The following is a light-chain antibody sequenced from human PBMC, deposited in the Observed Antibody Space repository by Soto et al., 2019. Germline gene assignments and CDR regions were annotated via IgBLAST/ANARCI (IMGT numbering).Light chain of an antibody. CDR1: QSVSSRF. J-gene: IGKJ1*01. CDR2: GAS. Sequence: EIVLTQSPGTLSLSPGDRATLSCRASQSVSSRFLVWYQQKHGQPPSLLIYGASSRATGIPDRFGGSGSGTAFTLTISRLEPEDFAVYYCQQYGRSPWTFGQGTKVEVK. CDR3: QQYGRSPWT. V-gene: IGKV3-20*01.